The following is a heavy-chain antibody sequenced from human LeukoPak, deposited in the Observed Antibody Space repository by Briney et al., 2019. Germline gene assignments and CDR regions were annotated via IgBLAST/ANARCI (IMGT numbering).Heavy chain of an antibody. CDR3: AKDQSMYYYDSSGYN. CDR2: ISGSGST. J-gene: IGHJ4*02. V-gene: IGHV3-23*01. CDR1: GFTFSGHG. D-gene: IGHD3-22*01. Sequence: GGSLRLSCAASGFTFSGHGMSWVRQAPGKGLEWVSAISGSGSTYHADSVKGRFTISRDNSKNTLYLQMNSLRAEDTALYYCAKDQSMYYYDSSGYNWGQGTLVTVSS.